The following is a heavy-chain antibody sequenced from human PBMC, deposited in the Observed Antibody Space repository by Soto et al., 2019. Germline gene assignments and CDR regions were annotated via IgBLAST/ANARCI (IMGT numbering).Heavy chain of an antibody. V-gene: IGHV4-31*03. CDR2: IYYSGST. D-gene: IGHD6-13*01. CDR1: GGSISSGGYY. CDR3: ARAKEEVLRSSWYYFDY. Sequence: SETLSLTCTVSGGSISSGGYYWSWIRQHPGKGLEWIGYIYYSGSTYYNPSLKSRVTISVDTSKNQFSLKLSSVTAADTAVYYCARAKEEVLRSSWYYFDYWGQGTLVTVSS. J-gene: IGHJ4*02.